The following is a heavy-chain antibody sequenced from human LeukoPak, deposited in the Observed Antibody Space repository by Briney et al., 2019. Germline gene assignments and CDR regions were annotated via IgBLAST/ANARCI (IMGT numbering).Heavy chain of an antibody. CDR2: ISSSGSTI. D-gene: IGHD2-21*02. CDR3: AREMTAIPSFDY. CDR1: GFTFSDYY. Sequence: GGSLRLSCAASGFTFSDYYMSWIRQAPGKGLEWVSYISSSGSTIYYADSVKGRFTISRDNAKNSLYLQMNSLRAEDTAVCYCAREMTAIPSFDYWGQGTLVTVSS. V-gene: IGHV3-11*01. J-gene: IGHJ4*02.